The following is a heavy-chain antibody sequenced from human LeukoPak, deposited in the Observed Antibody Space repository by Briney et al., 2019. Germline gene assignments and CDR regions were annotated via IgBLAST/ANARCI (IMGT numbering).Heavy chain of an antibody. CDR2: IYYSGST. D-gene: IGHD3-22*01. CDR1: GGSISSYY. CDR3: ARGDYYDSSGYYYRGCYFDY. Sequence: SETLSLTCTVSGGSISSYYWSWIRQPPGKGLEWIGYIYYSGSTNYNPSLKSRVTISVDTSKNQFSLKLSSVTAADTAVCYCARGDYYDSSGYYYRGCYFDYWGQGTLVTVSS. J-gene: IGHJ4*02. V-gene: IGHV4-59*01.